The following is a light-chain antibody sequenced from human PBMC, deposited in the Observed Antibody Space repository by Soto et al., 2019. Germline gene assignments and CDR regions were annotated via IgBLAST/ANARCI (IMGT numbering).Light chain of an antibody. Sequence: EIVLTQSPGTLSLSPGERATLSCRASQSVSSSSLAWYQQKPGQAPRLLIYAASNRATGIPDRFSGSGSGTDFTLTISRLEPEDFAVYYCQQGGNWPLTFGQGTRLEIK. CDR3: QQGGNWPLT. J-gene: IGKJ5*01. V-gene: IGKV3D-20*02. CDR2: AAS. CDR1: QSVSSSS.